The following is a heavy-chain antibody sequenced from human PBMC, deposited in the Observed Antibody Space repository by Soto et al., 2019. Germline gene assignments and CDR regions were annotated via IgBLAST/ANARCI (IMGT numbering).Heavy chain of an antibody. J-gene: IGHJ6*02. D-gene: IGHD3-3*01. Sequence: SETLSLTCTVSGGSISSGGYYWSWIRQHPGKGLEWIGYIYYSGSTYYNPSLKSRVTISVDTSKNQFSLKLSSVTAADTAVYYCARAAPSTLFGVVIGERAGMDVWGQGTTVTVSS. CDR1: GGSISSGGYY. V-gene: IGHV4-31*03. CDR3: ARAAPSTLFGVVIGERAGMDV. CDR2: IYYSGST.